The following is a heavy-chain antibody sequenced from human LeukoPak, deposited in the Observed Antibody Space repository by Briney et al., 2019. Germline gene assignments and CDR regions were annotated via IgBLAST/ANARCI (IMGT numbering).Heavy chain of an antibody. J-gene: IGHJ4*02. D-gene: IGHD6-13*01. CDR1: RASISDNY. V-gene: IGHV4-4*07. CDR3: TIGGASGSLAH. Sequence: SETLSLTCTVSRASISDNYWSWSRQPVGRALEWIGRTYTSGDTNYNPSLKSRASVSVDTSKNQFYLSLRYVTAADTAVYYCTIGGASGSLAHWGPGTLVTVSS. CDR2: TYTSGDT.